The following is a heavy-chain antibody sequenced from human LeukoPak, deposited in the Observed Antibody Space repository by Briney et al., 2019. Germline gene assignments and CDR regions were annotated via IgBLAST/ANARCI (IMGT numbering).Heavy chain of an antibody. CDR1: GGSISSGGYY. CDR2: IYYSGST. V-gene: IGHV4-31*03. CDR3: ARDSSGYYSDY. J-gene: IGHJ4*02. D-gene: IGHD3-22*01. Sequence: PSETLSLTCTVSGGSISSGGYYWSWIRQHPGKGLEWIGYIYYSGSTYYNPSLKSRFTISVDTSKNQFSLKLSSVTAADTAVYYCARDSSGYYSDYWGQGTLVTVSS.